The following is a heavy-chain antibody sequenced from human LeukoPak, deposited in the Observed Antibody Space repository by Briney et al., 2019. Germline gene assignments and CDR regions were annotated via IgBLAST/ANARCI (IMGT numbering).Heavy chain of an antibody. CDR1: GFTFTNCG. V-gene: IGHV3-30*02. CDR3: AKDGSAFREYYMDV. D-gene: IGHD5-12*01. J-gene: IGHJ6*03. CDR2: IRYDGSNK. Sequence: GGSLRLSCAASGFTFTNCGMHWVRQAPGKGLEWVSFIRYDGSNKYYADSVKGRFTISRDTSKRMLYLQMSSLRAEDTAVYYCAKDGSAFREYYMDVWGKGTTVTVSS.